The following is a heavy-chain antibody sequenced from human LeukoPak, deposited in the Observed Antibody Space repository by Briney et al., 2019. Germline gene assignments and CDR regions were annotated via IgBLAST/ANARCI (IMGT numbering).Heavy chain of an antibody. J-gene: IGHJ3*02. Sequence: PSETLSLTCAVYGGSFSGYYWSWIRQPPGKGLEWIGEINHSGSTNYNPSLKSRVTISVDTSKNQFSLKLSSVTAADTAVYYCASSIKNAFDIWGQGTMVTVSS. CDR1: GGSFSGYY. V-gene: IGHV4-34*01. CDR2: INHSGST. CDR3: ASSIKNAFDI.